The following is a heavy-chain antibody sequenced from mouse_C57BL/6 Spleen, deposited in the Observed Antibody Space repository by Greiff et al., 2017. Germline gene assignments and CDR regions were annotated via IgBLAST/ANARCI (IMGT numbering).Heavy chain of an antibody. V-gene: IGHV1-4*01. CDR2: INPSSGYT. J-gene: IGHJ2*01. CDR1: GYTFTSYT. CDR3: ASYKDYFDY. Sequence: QVQLKQSGAELARPGASVKMSCKASGYTFTSYTMHWVKQRPGQGLEWIGYINPSSGYTKYNQKFKDKATLTADKSSSTAYMQLSSLTSGDSAVYYCASYKDYFDYWGQGTTLTVSS. D-gene: IGHD1-3*01.